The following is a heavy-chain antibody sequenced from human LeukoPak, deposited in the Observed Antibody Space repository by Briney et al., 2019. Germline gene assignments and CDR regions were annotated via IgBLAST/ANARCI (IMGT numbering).Heavy chain of an antibody. Sequence: ASVTVSCTVSGYTLTELSMHWVRQAPGKGLEWMGGFDPEDGETIYAQKFQGRVTMTEDTSTDTAYMELSSLRSEDTAVYYCATVGIAARPREDYWGQGTLVTVSS. CDR3: ATVGIAARPREDY. CDR2: FDPEDGET. J-gene: IGHJ4*02. V-gene: IGHV1-24*01. CDR1: GYTLTELS. D-gene: IGHD6-6*01.